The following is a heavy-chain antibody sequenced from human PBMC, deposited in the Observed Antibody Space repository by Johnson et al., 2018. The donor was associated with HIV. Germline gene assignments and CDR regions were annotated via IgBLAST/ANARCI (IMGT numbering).Heavy chain of an antibody. CDR2: IWYDGSNK. V-gene: IGHV3-33*06. CDR3: AKEITVFGVVRYDAFDI. D-gene: IGHD3-3*01. Sequence: VQLVESGGGVVQPGRSLRLSCAASGFTFSSYGMHWVRQAPGKGLEWVAVIWYDGSNKYYADSVKGRFTISRDNSKNTLYLQMNSLRAEDTAVYYCAKEITVFGVVRYDAFDIWGQGTMVTVSS. J-gene: IGHJ3*02. CDR1: GFTFSSYG.